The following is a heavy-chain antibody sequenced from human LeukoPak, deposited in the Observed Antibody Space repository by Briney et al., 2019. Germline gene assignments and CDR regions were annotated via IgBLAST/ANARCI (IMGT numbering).Heavy chain of an antibody. D-gene: IGHD3-16*02. CDR2: IYTSGST. J-gene: IGHJ4*02. CDR1: GGSISSYY. CDR3: ARAPYYDYVWGSYRPYQFDY. Sequence: SETLSLTCTVSGGSISSYYWSWIRQPAGKGLEWIGRIYTSGSTNYNPSLKSRVTMSVDTSKNQFSLKLSSVTAADTAVYYCARAPYYDYVWGSYRPYQFDYWGQGTLVTVSS. V-gene: IGHV4-4*07.